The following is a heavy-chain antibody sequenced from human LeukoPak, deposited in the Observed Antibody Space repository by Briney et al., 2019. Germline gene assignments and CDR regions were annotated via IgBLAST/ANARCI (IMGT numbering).Heavy chain of an antibody. Sequence: SVKVSCKASGGTFSSYAISWVRQAPGQGLEWMGGIIPIFGTANYAQKFQGRVTITADESTSTAYMELSSLKSEDTAVYYCVRISCTSTSCPRVRTFDMWGQGTLVTVSP. J-gene: IGHJ3*02. V-gene: IGHV1-69*13. CDR2: IIPIFGTA. CDR3: VRISCTSTSCPRVRTFDM. CDR1: GGTFSSYA. D-gene: IGHD2-2*01.